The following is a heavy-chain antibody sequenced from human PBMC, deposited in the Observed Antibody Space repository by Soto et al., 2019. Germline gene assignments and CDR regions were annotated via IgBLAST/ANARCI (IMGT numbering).Heavy chain of an antibody. CDR2: IYSGGNT. CDR1: GFIVRSNS. V-gene: IGHV3-53*05. Sequence: GGSLRLSCVASGFIVRSNSMTWVRRVPGKVEWVSVIYSGGNTYYADSVKGRFTISRDNSKHTLYLQMDSLRDEDTALYYCAKGRYDFWSPYYFDSWGQGTLVTVSS. J-gene: IGHJ4*02. D-gene: IGHD3-3*01. CDR3: AKGRYDFWSPYYFDS.